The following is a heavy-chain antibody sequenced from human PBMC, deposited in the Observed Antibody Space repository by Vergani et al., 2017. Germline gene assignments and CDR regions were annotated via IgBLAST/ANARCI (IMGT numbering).Heavy chain of an antibody. Sequence: QVQLQESGPGLVKPSETLSLTCTVSGGSLSSYYWSWIRQPPGKGLEWIGYIYYSGSTNYNPSLKSRVTIAVDTSKNQFSLELSSVTAADTALYYCARSTMYYYYYMDVWGKGTTVTVSS. J-gene: IGHJ6*03. D-gene: IGHD1-1*01. CDR2: IYYSGST. CDR1: GGSLSSYY. V-gene: IGHV4-59*01. CDR3: ARSTMYYYYYMDV.